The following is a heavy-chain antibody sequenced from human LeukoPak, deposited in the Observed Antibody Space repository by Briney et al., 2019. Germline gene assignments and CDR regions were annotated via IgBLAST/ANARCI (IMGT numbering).Heavy chain of an antibody. CDR2: IYHSGST. CDR1: GGSISSSNW. CDR3: ARVYDSSGYYPSWAFDI. D-gene: IGHD3-22*01. Sequence: PSETLSLTCAVSGGSISSSNWWSWVRQPPGKGLEWIGEIYHSGSTNYNPSLKSRVTISVDKSKNQFSLKLSSVTAADTAVYYCARVYDSSGYYPSWAFDIWGQGTMVTVSS. J-gene: IGHJ3*02. V-gene: IGHV4-4*02.